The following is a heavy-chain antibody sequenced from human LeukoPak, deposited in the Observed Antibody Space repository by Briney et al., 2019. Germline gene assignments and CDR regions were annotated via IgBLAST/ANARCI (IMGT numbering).Heavy chain of an antibody. CDR2: ISSSSSYI. Sequence: GGSLRLSCAASGFTCSSYSMNWVRQAPGKGLEWVSSISSSSSYIYYADSVKGRFTISRDNAKNSLDLQMNSLRAEDTAVYYCARVSQGYYFDYWGQGTLVTVSS. CDR1: GFTCSSYS. V-gene: IGHV3-21*01. CDR3: ARVSQGYYFDY. J-gene: IGHJ4*02.